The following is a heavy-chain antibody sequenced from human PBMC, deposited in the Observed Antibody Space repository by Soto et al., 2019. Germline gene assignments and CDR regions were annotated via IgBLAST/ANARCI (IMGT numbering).Heavy chain of an antibody. J-gene: IGHJ4*02. CDR2: IKEDGGEM. CDR3: ARVSYYYDVSGYYADY. D-gene: IGHD3-22*01. V-gene: IGHV3-7*01. CDR1: GFTFGNHW. Sequence: GGSLRLSCAVSGFTFGNHWMNWVRQAPGKGLEWVANIKEDGGEMYYVDSVKGRFTISRDNAKNSLYLQMNSLRAEDTAVYYCARVSYYYDVSGYYADYWGQGA.